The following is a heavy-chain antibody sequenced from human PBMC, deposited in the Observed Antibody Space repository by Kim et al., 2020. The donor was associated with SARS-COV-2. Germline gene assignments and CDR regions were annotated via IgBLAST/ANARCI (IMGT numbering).Heavy chain of an antibody. Sequence: SETLSLTCTVSGGSIRDVSHYWGWFRQPPGKGLQWLGNIYNSGGTSYNPSLQSRVSISVDTSKNQFSLKLTSVTAADTAVYYCARGPTVTTDYWGQGILV. D-gene: IGHD4-17*01. CDR2: IYNSGGT. CDR3: ARGPTVTTDY. J-gene: IGHJ4*02. CDR1: GGSIRDVSHY. V-gene: IGHV4-39*01.